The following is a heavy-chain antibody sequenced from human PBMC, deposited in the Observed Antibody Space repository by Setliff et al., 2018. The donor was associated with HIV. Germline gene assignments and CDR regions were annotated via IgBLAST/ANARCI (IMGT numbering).Heavy chain of an antibody. V-gene: IGHV4-31*03. J-gene: IGHJ4*02. D-gene: IGHD6-13*01. CDR3: AGMFFYSSESKSYLDY. Sequence: SETLSLTCTVSGGSIMSDGDYWNWIRQYPGKGLEWIGYTYNRGYTYYSPSLKSRVATSIDTSQNQFSLKLSSVTVAATAVYYCAGMFFYSSESKSYLDYWCQGTLVTVSS. CDR1: GGSIMSDGDY. CDR2: TYNRGYT.